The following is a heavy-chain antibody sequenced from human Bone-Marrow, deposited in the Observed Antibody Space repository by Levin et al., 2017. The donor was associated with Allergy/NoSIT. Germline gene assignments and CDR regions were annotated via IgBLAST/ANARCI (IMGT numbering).Heavy chain of an antibody. Sequence: GGSLRLSCVASGFTFDDYAMHWVRQAPGKGLEWVSGITWNSDYIEYADSVKGRFTIARDNAKNSLYLQMNSLRPEDTALYFCAKDQGYCLGTRCFPLYGMDVWGQGTTVIVSS. J-gene: IGHJ6*02. D-gene: IGHD2-15*01. CDR2: ITWNSDYI. CDR3: AKDQGYCLGTRCFPLYGMDV. V-gene: IGHV3-9*01. CDR1: GFTFDDYA.